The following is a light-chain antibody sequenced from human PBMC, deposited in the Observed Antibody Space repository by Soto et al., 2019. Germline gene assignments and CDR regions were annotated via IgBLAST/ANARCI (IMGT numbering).Light chain of an antibody. Sequence: QSVLTQPRSVSGAPGQRVTISCTGSSSNIGAGYDVHWYQQLPGTAPKLLIYGNSNRPSGVPDRFSGSKSGTSASLAITGLQAEEEADYYCQSYDSSLSGYVVFGGGTKLTVL. CDR1: SSNIGAGYD. CDR2: GNS. V-gene: IGLV1-40*01. J-gene: IGLJ2*01. CDR3: QSYDSSLSGYVV.